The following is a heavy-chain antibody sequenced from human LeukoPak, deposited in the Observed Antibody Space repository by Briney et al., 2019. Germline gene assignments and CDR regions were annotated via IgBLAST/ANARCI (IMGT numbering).Heavy chain of an antibody. CDR2: IYYSGST. CDR3: ARDLSSSGYYYVPLWY. J-gene: IGHJ4*02. Sequence: SETLSLTCTVSGGSISSSSYYWGWIRQPPGKGLEWIGSIYYSGSTYYNPSLKSRVTISVDTSKNQFSLKLSSVTAADTAVYYCARDLSSSGYYYVPLWYWGQGTLVTVSS. V-gene: IGHV4-39*07. CDR1: GGSISSSSYY. D-gene: IGHD3-22*01.